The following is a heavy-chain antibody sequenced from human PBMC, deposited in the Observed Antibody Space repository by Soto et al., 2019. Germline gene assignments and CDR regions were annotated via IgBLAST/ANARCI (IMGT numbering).Heavy chain of an antibody. V-gene: IGHV4-31*03. J-gene: IGHJ4*02. CDR1: GGSINSGGYC. Sequence: QVQLQESGPGLVKPSQTLSLTCSVSGGSINSGGYCWSWIRQHPGKGLDWIGCISYGGSTSYNPSLKSRVTISVDTSKNQFSLKLTSVTAADTAVYYCSRGILVWGQGALITVSS. CDR3: SRGILV. D-gene: IGHD5-18*01. CDR2: ISYGGST.